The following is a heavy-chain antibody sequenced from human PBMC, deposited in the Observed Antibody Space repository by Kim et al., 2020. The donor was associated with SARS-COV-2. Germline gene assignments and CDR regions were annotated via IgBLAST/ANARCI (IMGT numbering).Heavy chain of an antibody. CDR1: GGSISSSSYY. D-gene: IGHD4-17*01. Sequence: SETLSLTCTVSGGSISSSSYYWGWIRQPPGKGLEWIGSIYYSGSTYYNPSLKSRVTISVDTSKNQFSLKLSSVTAADTAVYYCARHLTTVTTQKYNWFDPWGQGTLVTVSS. J-gene: IGHJ5*02. V-gene: IGHV4-39*01. CDR3: ARHLTTVTTQKYNWFDP. CDR2: IYYSGST.